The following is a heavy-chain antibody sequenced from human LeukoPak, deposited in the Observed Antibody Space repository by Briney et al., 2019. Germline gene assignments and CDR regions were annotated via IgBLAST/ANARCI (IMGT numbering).Heavy chain of an antibody. J-gene: IGHJ4*02. D-gene: IGHD6-13*01. CDR2: IYTSGST. Sequence: SETLSLTCTVSGGSISSYYWSWIRQPAGKGLEWIGRIYTSGSTNYNPSLKSRVTMSVDTSKNQFSLKLSSVTAADTAVYYCAREPWVAAAGAPFDYWGQGTLVTVSS. CDR3: AREPWVAAAGAPFDY. CDR1: GGSISSYY. V-gene: IGHV4-4*07.